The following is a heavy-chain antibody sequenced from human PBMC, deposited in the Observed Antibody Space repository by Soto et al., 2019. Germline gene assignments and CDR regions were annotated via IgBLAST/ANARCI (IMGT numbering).Heavy chain of an antibody. CDR3: ARHYYDSSGYYYGRHPAFDY. Sequence: VASVKVSCKASGYTFTSYGISWVRQAPGQGLEWMGWISAYNGNTNYAQKLQGRVTMTTDTSTSTAYMELRSLRSDDTAVYYCARHYYDSSGYYYGRHPAFDYWGQGTLVTVSS. J-gene: IGHJ4*02. CDR1: GYTFTSYG. D-gene: IGHD3-22*01. V-gene: IGHV1-18*01. CDR2: ISAYNGNT.